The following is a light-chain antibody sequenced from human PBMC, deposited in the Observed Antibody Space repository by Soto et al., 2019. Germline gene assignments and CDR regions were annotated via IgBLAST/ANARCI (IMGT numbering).Light chain of an antibody. Sequence: QSVLTQPPSASGSPGQSVTISCTGTSSDVGAYIYVSWYQQHPGKAPKLMIYEVSKRPSGVPDRFSGSKSGNTASLTVSGLRADDEADYYCASYAGSNNVLFGGGTKVTVL. CDR1: SSDVGAYIY. CDR3: ASYAGSNNVL. CDR2: EVS. J-gene: IGLJ2*01. V-gene: IGLV2-8*01.